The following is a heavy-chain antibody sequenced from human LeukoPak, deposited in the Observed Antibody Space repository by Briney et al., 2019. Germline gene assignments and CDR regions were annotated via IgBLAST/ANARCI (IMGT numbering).Heavy chain of an antibody. CDR3: AKERDWNYGGYFDY. CDR2: ISGSGGST. V-gene: IGHV3-23*01. D-gene: IGHD1-7*01. J-gene: IGHJ4*02. CDR1: GFTVSSYA. Sequence: GGSLRLSCAASGFTVSSYAVSWVRQATGKGLEWVSAISGSGGSTYYADSVKGRFTISRDNSKNTLYLQMNSLRAEDTAVYYCAKERDWNYGGYFDYWGQGTLVTVSS.